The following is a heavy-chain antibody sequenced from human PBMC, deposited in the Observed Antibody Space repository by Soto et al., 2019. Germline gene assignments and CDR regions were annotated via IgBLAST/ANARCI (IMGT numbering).Heavy chain of an antibody. V-gene: IGHV3-23*01. J-gene: IGHJ4*02. CDR3: AQLMVAATDLPYFDY. Sequence: EVQLLESGGGLVQPGGSLRLSCAASGFTFSSYAMSWVRQAPGKGLEWVSAISGSGGSTYYADSVKGRFTISRDNSKNTLYLQMNSLRAEDTAVYYCAQLMVAATDLPYFDYWGQGTLVTVSS. D-gene: IGHD2-15*01. CDR1: GFTFSSYA. CDR2: ISGSGGST.